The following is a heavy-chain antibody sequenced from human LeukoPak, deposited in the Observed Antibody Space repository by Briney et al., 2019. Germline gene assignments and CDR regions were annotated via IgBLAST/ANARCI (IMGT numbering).Heavy chain of an antibody. V-gene: IGHV1-46*01. CDR3: ARDQEGFDY. CDR1: GYTFTSNY. CDR2: IYPRDGST. Sequence: ASVKVSCKASGYTFTSNYIHWVRQAPGQGLEWMGMIYPRDGSTSYAQKFQGRVTVTRDTSTSTVHMELSGLRSEDTAVYYCARDQEGFDYWGQGTQVTVSS. J-gene: IGHJ4*02.